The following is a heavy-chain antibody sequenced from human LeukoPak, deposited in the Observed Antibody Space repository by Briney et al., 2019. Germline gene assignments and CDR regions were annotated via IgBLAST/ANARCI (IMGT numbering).Heavy chain of an antibody. CDR1: GGSISSYC. CDR2: IYTSGST. D-gene: IGHD6-13*01. V-gene: IGHV4-4*09. J-gene: IGHJ4*02. Sequence: PSETLSLTCTVSGGSISSYCWSWIRQPPGKGLEWIGYIYTSGSTNYNPSLKSRVTISVDTSKNQFSLKLSSVTAADTAVYYCARTMAAAGRDYFDYWGQGTLVTVSS. CDR3: ARTMAAAGRDYFDY.